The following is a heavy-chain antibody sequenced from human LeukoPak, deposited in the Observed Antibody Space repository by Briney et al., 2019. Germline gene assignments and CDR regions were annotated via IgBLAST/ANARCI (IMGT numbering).Heavy chain of an antibody. D-gene: IGHD4-11*01. CDR3: SKSAQYSSAWFTGSFYY. Sequence: ASVKVSCKGSGYTFSDYYMHLVRQAPGQGLEWMGWINPNSGDTHYAQMFQGRVTMTRDTSINAAYMELRRVRSDYTAVYYCSKSAQYSSAWFTGSFYYWGQGTLVTVSS. CDR2: INPNSGDT. J-gene: IGHJ4*02. V-gene: IGHV1-2*02. CDR1: GYTFSDYY.